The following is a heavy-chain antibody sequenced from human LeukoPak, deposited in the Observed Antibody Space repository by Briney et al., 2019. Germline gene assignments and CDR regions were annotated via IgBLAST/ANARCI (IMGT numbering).Heavy chain of an antibody. CDR3: ARGVIAAGGNDFDY. J-gene: IGHJ4*02. Sequence: SGTLSLTCAVSGGSISSTNWWNWVRQPPGKGLEWIGEIYHIGSTNCNPSLKSRVTISVDKSKNQFSLKLRSVTAADTAVYYCARGVIAAGGNDFDYWGQGTLVTVSS. CDR2: IYHIGST. CDR1: GGSISSTNW. D-gene: IGHD6-13*01. V-gene: IGHV4-4*02.